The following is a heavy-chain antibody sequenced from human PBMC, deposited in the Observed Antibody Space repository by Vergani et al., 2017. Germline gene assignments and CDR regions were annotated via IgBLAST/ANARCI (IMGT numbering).Heavy chain of an antibody. Sequence: EVQLVESGGGLVKPGGSLRLSCAASGFTFSSYSMNWVRQAPGKGLEWVSSISSSSSYIYYADSVKGRSTISRDNAKNSLYLQMNSLRAEDTAVYYCASFIASAGPGFDPWGQGTLVTASS. CDR2: ISSSSSYI. CDR3: ASFIASAGPGFDP. V-gene: IGHV3-21*01. CDR1: GFTFSSYS. D-gene: IGHD6-13*01. J-gene: IGHJ5*02.